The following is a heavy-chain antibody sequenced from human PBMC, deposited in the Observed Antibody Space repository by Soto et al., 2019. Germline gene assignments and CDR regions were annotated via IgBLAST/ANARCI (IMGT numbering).Heavy chain of an antibody. CDR1: GGSISSYY. CDR3: ARDPRYSSSWHYGMDV. Sequence: SETLSLTCTVAGGSISSYYWSWIRQPPGKGLEWIGYIYYSGSTNYNPSLKSRVTISVDTSKNQFSLKLSSVTAADTAVYYCARDPRYSSSWHYGMDVWGQGTTVTVSS. CDR2: IYYSGST. J-gene: IGHJ6*02. D-gene: IGHD6-13*01. V-gene: IGHV4-59*01.